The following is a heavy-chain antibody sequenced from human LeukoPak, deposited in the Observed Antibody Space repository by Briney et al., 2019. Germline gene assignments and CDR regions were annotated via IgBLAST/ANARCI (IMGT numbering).Heavy chain of an antibody. J-gene: IGHJ4*02. Sequence: GASVKVSCKASGYTFTSYYMHWVRQAPGQGLEWTGIINPSGGSTSYAQKFQGRVTMTRDTSTSTVYMELSSLRSEDTAVYYCATYSSGYYPFDYWGQGTLVTVSS. CDR2: INPSGGST. V-gene: IGHV1-46*01. D-gene: IGHD3-22*01. CDR3: ATYSSGYYPFDY. CDR1: GYTFTSYY.